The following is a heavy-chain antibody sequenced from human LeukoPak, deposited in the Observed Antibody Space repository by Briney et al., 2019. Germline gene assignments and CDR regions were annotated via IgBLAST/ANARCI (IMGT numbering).Heavy chain of an antibody. J-gene: IGHJ6*03. Sequence: PSETLSLTCAVYGGSFSGYYWSWIRQPPGKGLEWIGEINHSGSTNYNPSLKSRVTISVDTSKNQFSLKLSSVTAADTAVYYCAGGVGPVLGSSWLRGIYYYMDVWGKGTTVTVSS. CDR1: GGSFSGYY. CDR3: AGGVGPVLGSSWLRGIYYYMDV. D-gene: IGHD6-13*01. CDR2: INHSGST. V-gene: IGHV4-34*01.